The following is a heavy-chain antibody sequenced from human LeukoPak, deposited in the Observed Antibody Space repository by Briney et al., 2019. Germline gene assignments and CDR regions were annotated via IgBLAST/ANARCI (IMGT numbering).Heavy chain of an antibody. CDR2: ISGSGGST. Sequence: PGGSLRLSCAASGFTFSSYAMSWVRQAPGKGLEWASAISGSGGSTYYADSVKGRFTISRDNSKNTLYLQMNSLRAEDTAVYYCASSGWSLLYYFDYWGQGTLVTVSS. CDR1: GFTFSSYA. D-gene: IGHD6-19*01. J-gene: IGHJ4*02. V-gene: IGHV3-23*01. CDR3: ASSGWSLLYYFDY.